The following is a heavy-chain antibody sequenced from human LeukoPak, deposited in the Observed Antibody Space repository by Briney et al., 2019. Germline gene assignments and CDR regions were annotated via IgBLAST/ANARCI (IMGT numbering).Heavy chain of an antibody. V-gene: IGHV3-7*03. J-gene: IGHJ4*02. Sequence: GGSLRLSCAASGFTFSSYWMSWVRQAPGKGLEWVANIKQDGSEKYYVDSVKGRFTISRDNAKNSLYLQMNSLRAEDTAAYYCARDHVTAGIYFDNWGQGTLVTVSS. D-gene: IGHD2-21*02. CDR1: GFTFSSYW. CDR3: ARDHVTAGIYFDN. CDR2: IKQDGSEK.